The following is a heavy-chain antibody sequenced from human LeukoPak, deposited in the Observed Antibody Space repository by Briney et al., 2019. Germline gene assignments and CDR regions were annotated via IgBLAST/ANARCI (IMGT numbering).Heavy chain of an antibody. CDR1: GYNFSNYW. CDR2: IYPGDSDT. V-gene: IGHV5-51*01. D-gene: IGHD5-12*01. J-gene: IGHJ6*02. CDR3: ARHPRGDIVYGMDV. Sequence: GDSLKISCKGAGYNFSNYWIGWVRQMPGKGLEWMGIIYPGDSDTRYSPSFQGQVTISADKSISTAYLQWSGLKASDTAIYYCARHPRGDIVYGMDVWGRGTTVTVSS.